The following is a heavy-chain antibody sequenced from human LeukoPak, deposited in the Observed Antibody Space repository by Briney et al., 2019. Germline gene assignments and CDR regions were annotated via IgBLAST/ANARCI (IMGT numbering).Heavy chain of an antibody. CDR1: GFTFSTYV. J-gene: IGHJ4*02. CDR3: AKKGISAADTFDF. D-gene: IGHD6-13*01. CDR2: ISGIGAGT. V-gene: IGHV3-23*01. Sequence: PGGSLRLSCAASGFTFSTYVMSWVRQAPGKGLEWVSTISGIGAGTYYADSVEGRFTISRDNSKNTLYLQMNSLRAEDTAVYYCAKKGISAADTFDFWGQGTLVTVSS.